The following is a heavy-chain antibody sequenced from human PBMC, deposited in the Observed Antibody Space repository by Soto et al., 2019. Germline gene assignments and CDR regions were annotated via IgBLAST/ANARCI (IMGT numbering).Heavy chain of an antibody. CDR1: GFTFSGYG. D-gene: IGHD5-18*01. Sequence: QVQLVESGGGVVQPGRSLRLSCAATGFTFSGYGMHWVRQAPGKGLEWVAVVRHDGSNIHYADFVKGRFTISRDNSKNTLDLQMNSLRAEDTAGYYCVGDGVGSRHCYGFLDYWGQGTLVTVSS. V-gene: IGHV3-33*01. J-gene: IGHJ4*02. CDR2: VRHDGSNI. CDR3: VGDGVGSRHCYGFLDY.